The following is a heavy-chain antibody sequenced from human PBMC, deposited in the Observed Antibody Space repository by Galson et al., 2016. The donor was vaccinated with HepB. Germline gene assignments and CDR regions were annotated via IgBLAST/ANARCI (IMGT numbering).Heavy chain of an antibody. CDR3: AGLSHYSSNWYFSL. CDR2: IYYSGST. V-gene: IGHV4-59*01. Sequence: SETLSLTCTVSGGSISSYYWSWIRQPPGKGLEWIGYIYYSGSTKYNPSLKSRVTISIDTSKNQFSLQLSSVTAADTAVYFCAGLSHYSSNWYFSLWGRGTLVTVSS. D-gene: IGHD6-13*01. J-gene: IGHJ2*01. CDR1: GGSISSYY.